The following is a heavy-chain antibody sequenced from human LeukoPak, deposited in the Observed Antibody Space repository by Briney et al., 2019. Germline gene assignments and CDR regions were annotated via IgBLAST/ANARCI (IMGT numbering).Heavy chain of an antibody. Sequence: PSETLSLTCTVSGGSISGSTHYWGWVRQPPGKGLEWIGSIYYSGSTNYNPSLKSRVTISVDTSKNQFSLRLNSVTAADTAVYYCARRDTVTVAEAFDYWGQGTLVTVSS. V-gene: IGHV4-39*01. J-gene: IGHJ4*02. D-gene: IGHD3-22*01. CDR2: IYYSGST. CDR3: ARRDTVTVAEAFDY. CDR1: GGSISGSTHY.